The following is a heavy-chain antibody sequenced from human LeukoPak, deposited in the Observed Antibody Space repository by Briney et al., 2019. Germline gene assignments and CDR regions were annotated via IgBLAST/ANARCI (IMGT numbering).Heavy chain of an antibody. D-gene: IGHD1-26*01. Sequence: GGSPRLSCAASGFTFSSYGMHWVRQAPGKGLEWVAVIWYDGSNKYYADSVKGRFTISRDNSKNTLYLQMNSLRAEDTAVYYCAREGSGSYIYYYYGMDVWGQGTTVTVSS. CDR2: IWYDGSNK. CDR3: AREGSGSYIYYYYGMDV. CDR1: GFTFSSYG. J-gene: IGHJ6*02. V-gene: IGHV3-33*01.